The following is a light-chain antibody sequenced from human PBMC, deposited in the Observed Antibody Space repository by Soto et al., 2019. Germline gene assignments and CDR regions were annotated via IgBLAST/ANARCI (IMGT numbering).Light chain of an antibody. Sequence: QSVLTQPPSASGTPGQRVTISCSGSSSNIGSNAVNWFQQLPGTAPKLLIYNNNQRPSGVPDRFSGSKSGTSASLAISGLQSEDEGDYYCAAWDDSLNGQVVFGGGTQLTV. CDR3: AAWDDSLNGQVV. CDR2: NNN. V-gene: IGLV1-44*01. CDR1: SSNIGSNA. J-gene: IGLJ2*01.